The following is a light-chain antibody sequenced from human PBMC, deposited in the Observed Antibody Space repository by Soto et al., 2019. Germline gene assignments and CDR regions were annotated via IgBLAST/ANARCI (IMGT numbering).Light chain of an antibody. Sequence: EIVLTQSPGTLSLSPGERATLSCRASQSVSSSFLAWYQQQPGQAPRLLIYGASARATGIPDMFSCSGSATDSTLTISSRGPEDVAVAYCQQYGSSPLTFGGGTKVEIK. J-gene: IGKJ4*01. CDR3: QQYGSSPLT. CDR1: QSVSSSF. V-gene: IGKV3-20*01. CDR2: GAS.